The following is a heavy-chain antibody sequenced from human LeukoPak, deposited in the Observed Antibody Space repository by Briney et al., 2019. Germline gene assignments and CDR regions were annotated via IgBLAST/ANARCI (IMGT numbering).Heavy chain of an antibody. CDR1: GFTVSSNY. CDR3: AREQWELPYYYYYYMDV. V-gene: IGHV3-66*01. D-gene: IGHD1-26*01. J-gene: IGHJ6*03. CDR2: IYSGGST. Sequence: GGSLRLSCAASGFTVSSNYMSWVRQAPGKGLEWVSVIYSGGSTYYADSVKGRFTISRDNSKNTLYLQMNSLRAEDTVVYYCAREQWELPYYYYYYMDVRGKGTAVTVSS.